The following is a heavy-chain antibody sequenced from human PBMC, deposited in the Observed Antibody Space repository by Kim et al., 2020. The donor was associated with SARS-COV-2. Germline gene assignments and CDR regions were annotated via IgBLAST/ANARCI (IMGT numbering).Heavy chain of an antibody. CDR3: AKDRPSQQLVGWFDP. J-gene: IGHJ5*02. D-gene: IGHD6-13*01. Sequence: SVKGRFTISRDNSKNTLYLQMNSLRAEDTAVYYCAKDRPSQQLVGWFDPWGQGTLVTVSS. V-gene: IGHV3-23*01.